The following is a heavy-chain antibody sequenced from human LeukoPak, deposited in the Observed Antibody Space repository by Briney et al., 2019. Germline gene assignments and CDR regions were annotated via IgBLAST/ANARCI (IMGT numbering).Heavy chain of an antibody. Sequence: GGSLRLSCAASGFTFSSYWMTWVRQAPGKGLEWVANINQDESEKYYVDSVEARFTISRDNAKNSLYLQMNSLRAEDTAVYYCARDLSRYYYDSSGSCMGYWGQGTLVTVSS. J-gene: IGHJ4*02. V-gene: IGHV3-7*01. CDR3: ARDLSRYYYDSSGSCMGY. CDR2: INQDESEK. D-gene: IGHD3-22*01. CDR1: GFTFSSYW.